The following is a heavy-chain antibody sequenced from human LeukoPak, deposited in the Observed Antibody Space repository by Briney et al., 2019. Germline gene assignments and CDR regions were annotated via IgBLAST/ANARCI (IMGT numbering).Heavy chain of an antibody. Sequence: SETLSLTCTVSGGSISSGDYYWSWIRQPPGKGLEWIGYIYYSGSTYYNPSLKSRVTISVDTSKNQFSLKLRSVTAADTAVYYCARALNYCSSTSCFEYFQHWGQGTLVTVSS. D-gene: IGHD2-2*01. V-gene: IGHV4-30-4*08. CDR1: GGSISSGDYY. CDR2: IYYSGST. J-gene: IGHJ1*01. CDR3: ARALNYCSSTSCFEYFQH.